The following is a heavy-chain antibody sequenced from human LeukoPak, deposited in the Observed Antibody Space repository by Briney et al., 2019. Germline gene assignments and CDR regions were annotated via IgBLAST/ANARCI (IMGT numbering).Heavy chain of an antibody. D-gene: IGHD3-22*01. V-gene: IGHV1-69*01. J-gene: IGHJ4*02. CDR3: SMWEEDYGKSGYYLTDF. CDR2: IIPAFATG. Sequence: SVNVSCKASGGTFNTYAISWVRQALGQGLEWMGGIIPAFATGNYAQKFQGRVSLIADESTSTFYMVQKSLTSEDTALYFCSMWEEDYGKSGYYLTDFWGQGTLVAVSS. CDR1: GGTFNTYA.